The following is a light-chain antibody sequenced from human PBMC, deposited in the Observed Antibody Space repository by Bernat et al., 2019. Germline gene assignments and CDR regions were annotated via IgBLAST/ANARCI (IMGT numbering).Light chain of an antibody. CDR2: KVS. Sequence: DVVMTQSPLSLPVTLGQPASISCRSSHSLLSSDGTTYLNWFQQRPGQSPRRLLYKVSNRDSGVPDRFSGSGSATDFTLKITRVEAEDVGVYYCMQGTRWPHTCGGGTRVEI. J-gene: IGKJ4*01. V-gene: IGKV2-30*01. CDR3: MQGTRWPHT. CDR1: HSLLSSDGTTY.